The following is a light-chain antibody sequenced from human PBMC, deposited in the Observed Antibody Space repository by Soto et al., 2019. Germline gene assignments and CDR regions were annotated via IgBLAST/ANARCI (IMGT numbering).Light chain of an antibody. V-gene: IGKV3-20*01. J-gene: IGKJ3*01. CDR1: QSVSSSY. Sequence: EIVLTESPATLSLSPGERATLSCRASQSVSSSYLAWYQQKPGQAPRLLIYGASSRATGIPDRFSGSGSGTDFTLTISRLEPEDFAVYYCQQYGTSPGLFTFGPGTKVDIK. CDR2: GAS. CDR3: QQYGTSPGLFT.